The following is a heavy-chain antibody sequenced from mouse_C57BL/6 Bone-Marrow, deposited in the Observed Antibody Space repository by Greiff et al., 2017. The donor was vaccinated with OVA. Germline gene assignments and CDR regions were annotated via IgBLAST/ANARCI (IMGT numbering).Heavy chain of an antibody. CDR3: TRGGITCFHY. V-gene: IGHV5-9-1*02. Sequence: EVKVVESGEGLVKPGGSLKISCAASGFTFSSYAMSWVRQTPEKGLEWVAYISSGGDYIYYADTVKGRITISRDNARNTLYLQISSLKSEDTAKYYCTRGGITCFHYWGQGTTLTVSS. J-gene: IGHJ2*01. CDR1: GFTFSSYA. CDR2: ISSGGDYI. D-gene: IGHD1-1*01.